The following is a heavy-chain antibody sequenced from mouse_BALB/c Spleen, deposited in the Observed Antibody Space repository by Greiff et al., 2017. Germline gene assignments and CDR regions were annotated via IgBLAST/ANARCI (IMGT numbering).Heavy chain of an antibody. V-gene: IGHV1S56*01. CDR3: AREGYYYAMDY. CDR1: GYTFTSYY. Sequence: QVQLQQSGPELVKPGASVKMSCKASGYTFTSYYIHWVKQRPGQGLEWIGWIYPGDGSTKYNEKFKGKTTLTADKSSSTAYMLLSSLTSEDSAIYFCAREGYYYAMDYWGQGTSVTVSS. J-gene: IGHJ4*01. CDR2: IYPGDGST.